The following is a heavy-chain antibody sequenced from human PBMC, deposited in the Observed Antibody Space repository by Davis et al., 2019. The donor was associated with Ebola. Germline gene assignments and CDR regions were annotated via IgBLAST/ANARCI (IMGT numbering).Heavy chain of an antibody. J-gene: IGHJ5*02. CDR3: ARGLLGWWFDP. CDR2: ISAHNGNT. V-gene: IGHV1-18*01. CDR1: GYTFTTYG. D-gene: IGHD2-21*01. Sequence: AASVKVSCKASGYTFTTYGISWVRQAPGQGLEWMGWISAHNGNTHYARKLQGRVTMTTDTSTSTAYMELRSLRSDDTAVYYCARGLLGWWFDPWGQGTLVTVSS.